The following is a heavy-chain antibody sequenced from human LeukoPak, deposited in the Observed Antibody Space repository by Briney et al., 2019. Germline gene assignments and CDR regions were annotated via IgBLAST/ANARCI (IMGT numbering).Heavy chain of an antibody. CDR1: GGSIKNFY. D-gene: IGHD2-21*02. Sequence: PSETLSLTCTVSGGSIKNFYWSWIRQSPEKGLEWLGYIYNNGNTNYNASLKSRVIMSIDTSKNQFSLKVTSVTAADTAIYYCARVLRGAYCGGDCYRLDYWGQGMLVIVSS. V-gene: IGHV4-59*01. J-gene: IGHJ4*02. CDR3: ARVLRGAYCGGDCYRLDY. CDR2: IYNNGNT.